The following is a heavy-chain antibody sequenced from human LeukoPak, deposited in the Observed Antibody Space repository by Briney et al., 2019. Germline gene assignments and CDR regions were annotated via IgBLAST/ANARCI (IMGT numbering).Heavy chain of an antibody. V-gene: IGHV4-59*08. CDR1: GDSISSYF. Sequence: PSETLSLTCTVSGDSISSYFWSWIRQPPGKGLEWIGYNSGSTNYNPSLKSRVTILLDRSKSQFSLKLSSVTAADTAVYYCARGRGYGGNYLRSFDIWGQGTMVTVSS. CDR3: ARGRGYGGNYLRSFDI. J-gene: IGHJ3*02. CDR2: NSGST. D-gene: IGHD1-26*01.